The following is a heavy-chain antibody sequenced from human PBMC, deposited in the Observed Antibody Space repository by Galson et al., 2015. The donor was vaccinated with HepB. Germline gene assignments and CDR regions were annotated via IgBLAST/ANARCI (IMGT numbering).Heavy chain of an antibody. J-gene: IGHJ6*02. Sequence: QSGAEVKKPGESLRISCKGSGYNFTSYWISWVRQMPGKGLEWMGRIDPSDSFSHYSPSFQGHVTISADKSINTAFLQWSSLKASSAVIYYCARPPSESSGWAYYGMDVWGQGTTVSVSS. CDR3: ARPPSESSGWAYYGMDV. CDR1: GYNFTSYW. V-gene: IGHV5-10-1*01. CDR2: IDPSDSFS. D-gene: IGHD6-19*01.